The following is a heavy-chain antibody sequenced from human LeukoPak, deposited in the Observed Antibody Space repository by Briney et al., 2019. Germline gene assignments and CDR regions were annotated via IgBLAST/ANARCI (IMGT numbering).Heavy chain of an antibody. CDR3: ARYSDYYDSSGYYHLFDY. CDR2: INPNSGGT. CDR1: GYTFTCYY. Sequence: ASVKVSCKASGYTFTCYYMHWVRQAPGQGLGWMGWINPNSGGTNYAQKFQGRVTMTRDTSISTAYMELSRLRSDDTAVYYCARYSDYYDSSGYYHLFDYWGQGTLVTVSS. D-gene: IGHD3-22*01. V-gene: IGHV1-2*02. J-gene: IGHJ4*02.